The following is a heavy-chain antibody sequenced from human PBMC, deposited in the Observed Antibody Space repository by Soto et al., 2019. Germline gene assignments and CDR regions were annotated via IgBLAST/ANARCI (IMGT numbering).Heavy chain of an antibody. CDR2: TYYSGST. Sequence: PSETLSLTCTVSGGSVSSGSYYWSWIRQPPGKGLEWIGYTYYSGSTNYNPSLKSRVTISVDTSKNQFSLKLSSVTAADTAVYYCARESFLEWSDYYYYGMDVWGQGTTVTVSS. CDR1: GGSVSSGSYY. V-gene: IGHV4-61*01. D-gene: IGHD3-3*01. J-gene: IGHJ6*02. CDR3: ARESFLEWSDYYYYGMDV.